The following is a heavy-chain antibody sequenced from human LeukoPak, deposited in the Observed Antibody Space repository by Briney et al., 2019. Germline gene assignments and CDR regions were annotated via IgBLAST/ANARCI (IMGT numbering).Heavy chain of an antibody. CDR3: ARDPPRFYSSRWDAYYYGMDV. D-gene: IGHD6-19*01. V-gene: IGHV3-21*01. CDR2: ISSSSSYI. J-gene: IGHJ6*02. CDR1: GFTFSSYS. Sequence: GGSLRLSCAASGFTFSSYSMNWVRQAPGKGLEWVSSISSSSSYIYYADSVKGRFTISRDNAKNSLYLQMNSLRAEDTAVYYCARDPPRFYSSRWDAYYYGMDVWGQGTTVTVSS.